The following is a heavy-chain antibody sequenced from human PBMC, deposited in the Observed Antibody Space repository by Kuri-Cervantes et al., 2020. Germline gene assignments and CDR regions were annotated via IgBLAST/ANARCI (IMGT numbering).Heavy chain of an antibody. J-gene: IGHJ3*02. CDR3: ASTVLLWFGHKNVGAFDI. V-gene: IGHV4-59*12. D-gene: IGHD3-10*01. CDR1: GGSISSYY. CDR2: IYHSGST. Sequence: SETLSLTCTVSGGSISSYYWSWIRQPPGKGLEWIGYIYHSGSTYYNPSLKSRVTISVDRSKNQFSLKLSSVTAADTAVYYCASTVLLWFGHKNVGAFDIWGQGTMVTVSS.